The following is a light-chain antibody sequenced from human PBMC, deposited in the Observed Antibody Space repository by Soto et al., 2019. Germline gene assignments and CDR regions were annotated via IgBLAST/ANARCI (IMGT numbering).Light chain of an antibody. Sequence: DIQMTQSPSTLSASVGDRVTITCRASQSISTWLAWYQQKPGKAPKLLIYDASNLETGVPSRFSGSVSGTDFTFTISSLQPEDIATYYCQQYDNLPTFGQGTRLEI. V-gene: IGKV1-33*01. CDR2: DAS. CDR3: QQYDNLPT. CDR1: QSISTW. J-gene: IGKJ5*01.